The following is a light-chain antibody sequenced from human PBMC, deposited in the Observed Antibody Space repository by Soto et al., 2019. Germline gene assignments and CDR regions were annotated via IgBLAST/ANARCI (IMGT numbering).Light chain of an antibody. CDR1: QSVSTNY. CDR3: QQCGSSPWT. V-gene: IGKV3-20*01. Sequence: EIVLTQSPGTLSLSPGERATLSCRASQSVSTNYLAWYQQKPGQAPRLLIYGASSRAPGIPGRFSGSGSGTDFTLSISSLEPGDFAVYYCQQCGSSPWTFGRGTELEIK. J-gene: IGKJ2*01. CDR2: GAS.